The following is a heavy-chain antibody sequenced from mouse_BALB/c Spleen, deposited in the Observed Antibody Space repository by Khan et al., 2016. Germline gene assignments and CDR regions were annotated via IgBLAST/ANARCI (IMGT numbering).Heavy chain of an antibody. V-gene: IGHV5-15*02. D-gene: IGHD2-12*01. CDR2: ISNLAYSI. CDR3: ARGLWSYDVYYYAMDY. J-gene: IGHJ4*01. Sequence: EVELVESGGGLVQPGGSRKLSCAASGFTFSDYGMAWVRQAPGKGPEWVAFISNLAYSIYYADTVTGRFTISSENAKNTLSLEMSRLRSEDTAMYYCARGLWSYDVYYYAMDYWGQGTSVTVSS. CDR1: GFTFSDYG.